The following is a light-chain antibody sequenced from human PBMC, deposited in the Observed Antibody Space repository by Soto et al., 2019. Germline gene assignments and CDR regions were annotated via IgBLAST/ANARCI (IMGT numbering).Light chain of an antibody. Sequence: EIVLTNSPGTLSLSRWEIATLSCRASQSVSNNYLAWYQQKPGQAPRLLIYGASNRATGIPDRFSGSGSGTDFTLTISRLEPEDFAVYYCQQYGSSGTLGQGTKVDIK. J-gene: IGKJ1*01. V-gene: IGKV3-20*01. CDR2: GAS. CDR3: QQYGSSGT. CDR1: QSVSNNY.